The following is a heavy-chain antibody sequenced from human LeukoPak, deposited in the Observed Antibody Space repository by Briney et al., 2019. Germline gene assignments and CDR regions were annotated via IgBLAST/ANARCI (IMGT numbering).Heavy chain of an antibody. CDR1: GYTFTGYY. D-gene: IGHD3-22*01. CDR2: INPNSGGT. J-gene: IGHJ4*02. Sequence: ASVKVSCKASGYTFTGYYMHWVQQAPGQGLEWMGWINPNSGGTNYAQKFQGRVTMTRDTSISTAYMELSRLRSDDTAVYYCARDPQRAYYYDSSGYYLFDYWGQGTLVTVSS. V-gene: IGHV1-2*02. CDR3: ARDPQRAYYYDSSGYYLFDY.